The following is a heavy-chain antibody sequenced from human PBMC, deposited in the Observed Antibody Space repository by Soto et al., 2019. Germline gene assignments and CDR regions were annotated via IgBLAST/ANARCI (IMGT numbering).Heavy chain of an antibody. V-gene: IGHV4-59*02. CDR1: GGSVNIHY. Sequence: KPSETLSLTCTVSGGSVNIHYWSWIRQPPGKGPEWIGYSYYNGGTNYNPSFKSRVTMSADTSKNQLSLKLKSVTAADTAVYYCARAVVEAPPNYWGHGILVTVSA. J-gene: IGHJ4*01. CDR3: ARAVVEAPPNY. CDR2: SYYNGGT.